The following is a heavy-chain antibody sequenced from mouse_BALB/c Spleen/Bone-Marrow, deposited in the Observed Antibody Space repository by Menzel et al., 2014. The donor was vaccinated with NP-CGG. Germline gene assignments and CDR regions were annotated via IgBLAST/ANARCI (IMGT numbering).Heavy chain of an antibody. Sequence: VKLQESGAGLAKPGASVKMSCKASGYTFTIYWMHWVKQRPGQGLEWIGYINPSTGFTEYNQKFKDKATLTADKSSSTAYMQLSSLTSEDSAVYYCARYAGRSYDGFAYWGQGTLVTVSA. V-gene: IGHV1-7*01. J-gene: IGHJ3*01. CDR1: GYTFTIYW. CDR2: INPSTGFT. CDR3: ARYAGRSYDGFAY. D-gene: IGHD2-12*01.